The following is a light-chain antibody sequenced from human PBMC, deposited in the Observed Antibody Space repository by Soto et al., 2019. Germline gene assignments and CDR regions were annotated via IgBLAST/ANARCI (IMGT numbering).Light chain of an antibody. J-gene: IGKJ2*01. CDR1: QSVYSNY. CDR3: QRYGGSPLFT. V-gene: IGKV3-20*01. CDR2: RAS. Sequence: EIVLTQSPGTLSLSPRERATLSCRASQSVYSNYLAWYQQKPGQAPRLLIYRASSRATCIPDRFSGSGSGTDFTLTISRLEPEDVALDYCQRYGGSPLFTFGQGTKLEIK.